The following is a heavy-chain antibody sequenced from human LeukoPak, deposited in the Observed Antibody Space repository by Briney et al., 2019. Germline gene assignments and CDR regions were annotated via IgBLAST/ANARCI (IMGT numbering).Heavy chain of an antibody. J-gene: IGHJ4*02. V-gene: IGHV3-74*03. CDR2: IEADGTGA. Sequence: GGSLRLSCIVSGFTFSSDRMRWVRQVPGKGLVWVSRIEADGTGALYADAVEGRFTISRDNVKNMLYLQMNSVRVEDTAVYYCASCSGGSCYPPDYFDYWGQGTLVTVSS. D-gene: IGHD2-15*01. CDR3: ASCSGGSCYPPDYFDY. CDR1: GFTFSSDR.